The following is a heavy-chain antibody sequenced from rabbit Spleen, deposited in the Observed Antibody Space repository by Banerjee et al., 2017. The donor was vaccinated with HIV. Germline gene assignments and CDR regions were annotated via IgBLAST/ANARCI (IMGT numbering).Heavy chain of an antibody. V-gene: IGHV1S45*01. Sequence: QQQLEESGGDLVQPEGSLTLTCTASGFSFSSGYDMCWVRQAPGKGLEWIGYIDPIFGRTYYASWVNGRFTISSHNAQNTLYLQLNSLTAADTATYFCVRDLGYDDYSEKGYFNLWGQGTLVTVS. CDR3: VRDLGYDDYSEKGYFNL. CDR2: IDPIFGRT. D-gene: IGHD2-1*01. CDR1: GFSFSSGYD. J-gene: IGHJ4*01.